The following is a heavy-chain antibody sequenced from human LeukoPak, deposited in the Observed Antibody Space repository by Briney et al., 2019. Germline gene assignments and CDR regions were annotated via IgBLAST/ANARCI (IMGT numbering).Heavy chain of an antibody. CDR1: GFTFSSYS. D-gene: IGHD2-8*01. J-gene: IGHJ5*02. CDR2: ISSSSSYI. Sequence: GGSLRRSCAASGFTFSSYSMNWVRQAPGKGLEWVSSISSSSSYIYYADSVKGRFTISRDNAKNSLYLQMNSLRAEDTAVYYCASSVGYCTNGVCFNWFDPWGQGTLVTVSS. V-gene: IGHV3-21*01. CDR3: ASSVGYCTNGVCFNWFDP.